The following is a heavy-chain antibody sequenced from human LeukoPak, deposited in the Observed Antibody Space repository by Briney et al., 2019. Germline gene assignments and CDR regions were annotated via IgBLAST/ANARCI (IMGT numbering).Heavy chain of an antibody. CDR3: ARQWELQGARAFDI. D-gene: IGHD1-26*01. V-gene: IGHV1-2*02. J-gene: IGHJ3*02. CDR1: GYTFIGHY. CDR2: INANSGGT. Sequence: ASVKVSCKASGYTFIGHYMHWVRQAPGQGLEWMGWINANSGGTNYAQKFQGRVTRTRDTSISKADMELSRLRSDDTAVYYCARQWELQGARAFDIWGQGTMVTVSS.